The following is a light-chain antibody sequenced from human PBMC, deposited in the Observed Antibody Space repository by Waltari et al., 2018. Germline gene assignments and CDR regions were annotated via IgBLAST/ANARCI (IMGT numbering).Light chain of an antibody. CDR2: STN. CDR3: AAWDDSLKAVL. J-gene: IGLJ2*01. Sequence: QSVLTQPPSASGPPGQTATISCSGSTSNIGSNTVNWYQQLPGTAPKLLTQSTNQRPSGVPDRCSGSKSGTSASLIISGLQSEDEAEYFCAAWDDSLKAVLFGGGTKLTVL. V-gene: IGLV1-44*01. CDR1: TSNIGSNT.